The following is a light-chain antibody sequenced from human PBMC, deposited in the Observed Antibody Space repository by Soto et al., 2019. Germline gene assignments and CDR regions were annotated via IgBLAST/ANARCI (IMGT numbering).Light chain of an antibody. J-gene: IGKJ3*01. CDR1: QNIDYY. CDR3: QQRKSWPIT. V-gene: IGKV3-11*01. CDR2: DTF. Sequence: VFTQSPATLSLCPSGTAXPYRRASQNIDYYLHWYQQKPGQSPRLVIYDTFNRATGVPVRFRGVGAGTDFTLTISDLEPEDFAFYYCQQRKSWPITFGTGTKVDNK.